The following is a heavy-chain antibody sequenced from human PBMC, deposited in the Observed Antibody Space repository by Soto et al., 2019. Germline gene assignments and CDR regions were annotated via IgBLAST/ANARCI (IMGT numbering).Heavy chain of an antibody. V-gene: IGHV4-59*12. CDR1: GGSIRSYY. CDR2: IYYSGST. CDR3: ARGINYYDSSGDSWFDP. Sequence: SETLSLTCTVSGGSIRSYYWSWIRQPPGKRLEWIGYIYYSGSTNYNPSLKSRVTMSVDTSKNQLSLKLSSVTAADTAMYYCARGINYYDSSGDSWFDPWGQGTLVTVSS. D-gene: IGHD3-22*01. J-gene: IGHJ5*02.